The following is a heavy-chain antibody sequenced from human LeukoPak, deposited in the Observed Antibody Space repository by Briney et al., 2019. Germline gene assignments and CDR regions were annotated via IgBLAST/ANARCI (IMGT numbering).Heavy chain of an antibody. Sequence: SETLSLTCTVSGGSISSYYWSWIRQPPGKGLEWIGYIYYTGSTNYNPSLKSRVTISVDTSKNQFSLKLSSVTAADTAVYYCARHSYYYDSSGYYYLDYWGQGTLVTVSS. CDR3: ARHSYYYDSSGYYYLDY. CDR1: GGSISSYY. V-gene: IGHV4-59*08. CDR2: IYYTGST. J-gene: IGHJ4*02. D-gene: IGHD3-22*01.